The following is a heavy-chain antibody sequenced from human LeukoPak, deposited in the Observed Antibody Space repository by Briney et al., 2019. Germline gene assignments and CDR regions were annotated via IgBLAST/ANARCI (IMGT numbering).Heavy chain of an antibody. J-gene: IGHJ6*03. Sequence: GGSLRLSYAASGFTFSNYWMSWFRQAPGKGLEWLANIKQDGSQKYYVDSVKGRFTISRDNAKKSLYLQMNSVRGEDTGLYYCARNQDYDWNYSDDYYYYMDVWGKGTTVTVSS. CDR2: IKQDGSQK. V-gene: IGHV3-7*01. CDR3: ARNQDYDWNYSDDYYYYMDV. D-gene: IGHD1-7*01. CDR1: GFTFSNYW.